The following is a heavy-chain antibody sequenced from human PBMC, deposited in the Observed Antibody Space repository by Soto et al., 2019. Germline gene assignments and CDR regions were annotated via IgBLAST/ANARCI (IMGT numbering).Heavy chain of an antibody. D-gene: IGHD3-3*01. Sequence: SETLSLTCAVSGGSIISGGYCLSCMREPPGKGLEWIGYIYHSGSTYYNPSLKSRVTISVDRSKNQFSLKLSSVTAADTAVYYCARASHHTIFGAYYYYGMDVWGQGTTVTVSS. J-gene: IGHJ6*02. CDR2: IYHSGST. V-gene: IGHV4-30-2*01. CDR3: ARASHHTIFGAYYYYGMDV. CDR1: GGSIISGGYC.